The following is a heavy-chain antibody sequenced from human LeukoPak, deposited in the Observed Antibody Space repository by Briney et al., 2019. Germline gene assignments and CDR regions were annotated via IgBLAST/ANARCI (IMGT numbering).Heavy chain of an antibody. D-gene: IGHD1-26*01. CDR3: AKVLDSGSFPDY. V-gene: IGHV3-23*01. Sequence: GGSLRLSCAASGFTFSRYAMLWVRQSPGKGLEWVSAIGGSDGTTYYADSVKGRCIISRDNYKNILYLQMNGLRVEDTAIYYCAKVLDSGSFPDYWGQGTLATVSS. J-gene: IGHJ4*02. CDR2: IGGSDGTT. CDR1: GFTFSRYA.